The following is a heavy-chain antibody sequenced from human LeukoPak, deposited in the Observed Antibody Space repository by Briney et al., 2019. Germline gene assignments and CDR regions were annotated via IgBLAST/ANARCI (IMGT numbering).Heavy chain of an antibody. CDR1: GFTFSSYE. D-gene: IGHD2-15*01. V-gene: IGHV3-48*03. CDR2: ISSSGSTI. CDR3: ATVGYCSGGSCYGSFDI. Sequence: GGSLRLSRAASGFTFSSYEMNWVRQAPGKGLEWVSYISSSGSTIYYADSVKGRFTISRDNAKNSLYLQMNSLRAEDTAVYYCATVGYCSGGSCYGSFDIWGQGTMVTVSS. J-gene: IGHJ3*02.